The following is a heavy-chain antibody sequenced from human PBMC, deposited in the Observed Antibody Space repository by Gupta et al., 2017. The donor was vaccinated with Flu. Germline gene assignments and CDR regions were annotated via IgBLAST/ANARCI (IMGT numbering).Heavy chain of an antibody. V-gene: IGHV3-53*04. D-gene: IGHD3-22*01. CDR3: ARVNYDSSGPADYGMDV. CDR2: IYSGGST. J-gene: IGHJ6*02. CDR1: GFTVSSNY. Sequence: EVQLVESGGGLVQPGGSLILSCAASGFTVSSNYMSWVRQAPGKGLEWVSVIYSGGSTYYADSVKGRFTISRHNSKNTLYLQMNSLRAEDTAVYYCARVNYDSSGPADYGMDVWGQGTTVTVSS.